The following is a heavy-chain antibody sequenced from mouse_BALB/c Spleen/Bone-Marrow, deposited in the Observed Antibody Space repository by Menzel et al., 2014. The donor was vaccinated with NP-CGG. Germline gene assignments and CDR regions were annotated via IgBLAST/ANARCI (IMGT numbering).Heavy chain of an antibody. Sequence: EVNVEESGGGLVQPGGSLKLSCAASGFDFSRYWMSWVRQAPGKGLDWIGEINPDSSTINYTPSLKDKFIMSRDNAKNTLHLQMSKVRSEDTALYYCARLNYYYNLFVWGAGTTVTVSS. V-gene: IGHV4-1*02. CDR3: ARLNYYYNLFV. J-gene: IGHJ1*01. CDR1: GFDFSRYW. D-gene: IGHD2-4*01. CDR2: INPDSSTI.